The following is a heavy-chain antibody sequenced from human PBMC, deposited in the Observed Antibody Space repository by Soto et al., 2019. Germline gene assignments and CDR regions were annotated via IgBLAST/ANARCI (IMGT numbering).Heavy chain of an antibody. D-gene: IGHD1-7*01. CDR1: VYSFTTYW. CDR3: AREKSDLELFNWLDP. Sequence: PGESLKISCKGSVYSFTTYWISWVRQMRGKGLEWMGAIDPRDSYTKYSPSFQGHVTISVDKSISTAYLQWNSLKASDTAIYYCAREKSDLELFNWLDPWGQGTLVTVSS. J-gene: IGHJ5*02. CDR2: IDPRDSYT. V-gene: IGHV5-10-1*01.